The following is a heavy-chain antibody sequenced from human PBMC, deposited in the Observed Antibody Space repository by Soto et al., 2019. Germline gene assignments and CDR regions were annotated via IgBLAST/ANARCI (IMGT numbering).Heavy chain of an antibody. CDR3: ARDRNDHYYDSSGLRD. CDR2: ISYDGSNK. CDR1: GFTFSSYA. D-gene: IGHD3-22*01. J-gene: IGHJ4*02. V-gene: IGHV3-30-3*01. Sequence: GGSLRLSCAASGFTFSSYAMHWVRQAPGKGLEWVAVISYDGSNKYYADSVKGRFTISRDNSKNTLYLQMNSLRAEDTAVYYCARDRNDHYYDSSGLRDWGQGTLVTVSS.